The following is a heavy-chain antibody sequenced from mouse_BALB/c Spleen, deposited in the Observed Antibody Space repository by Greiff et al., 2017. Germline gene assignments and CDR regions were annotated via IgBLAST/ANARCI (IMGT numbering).Heavy chain of an antibody. CDR3: ARYYGNYEENAWFAY. J-gene: IGHJ3*01. Sequence: VQLQQSGAELVRSGASVTLSCTASGFNIKDYYMHWVKQRPEQGLEWIGWIDPENGDTEYAPKFQGKATMTADTSSNTAYLQLSSLTSEDSAVYYCARYYGNYEENAWFAYWGQGTLVTVSA. CDR2: IDPENGDT. V-gene: IGHV14-4*02. CDR1: GFNIKDYY. D-gene: IGHD2-1*01.